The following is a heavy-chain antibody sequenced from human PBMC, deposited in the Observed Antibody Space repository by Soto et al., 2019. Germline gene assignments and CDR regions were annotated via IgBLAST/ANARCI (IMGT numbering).Heavy chain of an antibody. D-gene: IGHD5-18*01. J-gene: IGHJ4*02. Sequence: SETLPLTCTVSGGSISSSSYYWGWIRQPPGKGLEWIGSIYYSGSTYYNPSLKSRVTISVDTSKNQFSLKLSSVTAADTAVYYCARLRSQLWFFDYWGQGTLVTVSS. CDR1: GGSISSSSYY. V-gene: IGHV4-39*01. CDR2: IYYSGST. CDR3: ARLRSQLWFFDY.